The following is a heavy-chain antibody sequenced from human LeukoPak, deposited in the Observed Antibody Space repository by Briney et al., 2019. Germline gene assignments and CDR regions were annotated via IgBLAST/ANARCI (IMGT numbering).Heavy chain of an antibody. CDR3: ARHPTTFYYFDY. J-gene: IGHJ4*02. D-gene: IGHD1-1*01. V-gene: IGHV1-69*13. Sequence: SVKVSCKASGYTFTGYYMHWVRQAPGQGLEWMGGIIPIFGTANYAQKFQGRVTITADESTSTAYMELSSLRSEDTAVYYCARHPTTFYYFDYWGQGTLVTVSS. CDR1: GYTFTGYY. CDR2: IIPIFGTA.